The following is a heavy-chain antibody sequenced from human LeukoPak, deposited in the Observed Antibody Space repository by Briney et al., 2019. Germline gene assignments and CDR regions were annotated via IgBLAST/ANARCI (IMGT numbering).Heavy chain of an antibody. J-gene: IGHJ3*02. CDR1: GFTFTNYW. Sequence: GGSLRLSCAASGFTFTNYWMSWVRQAPGKGLELVANIKQDRSEKYYVDSVKGRFTISRDNSKNTLYLQMNSLRAEDTAVYYCAKDSGYSSSWYGEEDAFDIWGQGTMVTVSS. CDR2: IKQDRSEK. V-gene: IGHV3-7*01. D-gene: IGHD6-13*01. CDR3: AKDSGYSSSWYGEEDAFDI.